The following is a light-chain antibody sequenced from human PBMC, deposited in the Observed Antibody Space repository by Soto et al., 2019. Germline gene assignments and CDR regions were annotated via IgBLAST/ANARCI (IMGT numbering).Light chain of an antibody. CDR1: QSISSW. J-gene: IGKJ2*01. CDR2: DAS. Sequence: DIQMTQSPSTLSASVGDRVIINCRASQSISSWLAWYQQKAGKAPQLLIYDASILESGVPSRFSGSGSGTEFSLTINTLQPDDFATYYCQQYNSHYTFGQGTKLEIK. V-gene: IGKV1-5*01. CDR3: QQYNSHYT.